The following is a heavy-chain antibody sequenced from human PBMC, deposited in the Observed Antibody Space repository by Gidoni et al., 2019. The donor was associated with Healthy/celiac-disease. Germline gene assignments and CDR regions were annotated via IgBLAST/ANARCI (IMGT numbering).Heavy chain of an antibody. CDR3: ARDPPRVYGDYVGYFDL. J-gene: IGHJ2*01. V-gene: IGHV4-59*01. D-gene: IGHD4-17*01. Sequence: QVKLQESGPGLVKPSETLSLTCTVSGGSISSYYWSWIRQPPGKGLEWIGYIYYSGSTNYNPSLKSRVTISVDTSKNQFSLKLSSVTAADTAVYYCARDPPRVYGDYVGYFDLWGRGTLVTVSS. CDR2: IYYSGST. CDR1: GGSISSYY.